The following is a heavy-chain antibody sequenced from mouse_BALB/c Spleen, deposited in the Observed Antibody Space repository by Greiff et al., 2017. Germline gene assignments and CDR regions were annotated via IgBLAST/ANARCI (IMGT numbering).Heavy chain of an antibody. Sequence: ESGPGLVKPSQSLSLTCSVTGYSITSGYYWNWIRQFPGNKLEWMGYISYDGSNNYNPSLKNRISITRDTSKNQFFLKLNSVTTEDTATYYCARGWDGAYFDYWGQGTTLTVSS. CDR1: GYSITSGYY. J-gene: IGHJ2*01. CDR2: ISYDGSN. V-gene: IGHV3-6*02. D-gene: IGHD4-1*01. CDR3: ARGWDGAYFDY.